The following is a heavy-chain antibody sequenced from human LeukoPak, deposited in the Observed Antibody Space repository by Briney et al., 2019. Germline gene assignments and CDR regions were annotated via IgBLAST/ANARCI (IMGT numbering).Heavy chain of an antibody. V-gene: IGHV3-20*04. Sequence: PGGSLRLSCAASGFTFDDYGMSWVRQAPGKGLEWGSGINWNGGSTGYADSVKGRFTISRDNAKNSLYLQMNSLRAEDTAVYYCARDPGICSGGSCYSNWFDPWGQGTLVTVSS. J-gene: IGHJ5*02. CDR3: ARDPGICSGGSCYSNWFDP. CDR1: GFTFDDYG. D-gene: IGHD2-15*01. CDR2: INWNGGST.